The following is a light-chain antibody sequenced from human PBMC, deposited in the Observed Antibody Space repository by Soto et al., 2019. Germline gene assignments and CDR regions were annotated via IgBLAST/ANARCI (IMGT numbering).Light chain of an antibody. V-gene: IGLV2-14*01. J-gene: IGLJ1*01. CDR3: NSYTSSSTYV. CDR2: DVS. CDR1: TSDVGRYNY. Sequence: QSALTQPASVSGSPGQSITSSCTGTTSDVGRYNYVSWYQQHPGKAPKLIIYDVSNRPSGVSNRFSGSKSGNTASLTISGLQAEDEADYYCNSYTSSSTYVFGTGTKVTV.